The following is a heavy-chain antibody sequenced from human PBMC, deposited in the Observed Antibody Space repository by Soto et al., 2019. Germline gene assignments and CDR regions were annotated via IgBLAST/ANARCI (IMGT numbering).Heavy chain of an antibody. CDR3: ARPFGICGGDPDVCSMDV. Sequence: QVQLQQWGAGLLKPSETLSLTCAVYGGSFSGYYWSWIRQPPGKGLEWIGEINHSGSTNYNPSLKSRVTISVDTSNNQFSLKLSSVTAADTAVYYCARPFGICGGDPDVCSMDVWGQGTTVTVSS. J-gene: IGHJ6*02. V-gene: IGHV4-34*01. CDR2: INHSGST. CDR1: GGSFSGYY. D-gene: IGHD2-21*02.